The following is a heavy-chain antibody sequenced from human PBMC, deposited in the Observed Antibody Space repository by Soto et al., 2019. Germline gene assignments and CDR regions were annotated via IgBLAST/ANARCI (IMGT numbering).Heavy chain of an antibody. D-gene: IGHD3-3*01. CDR3: ARAPSTIFGLVKNQNWFEP. Sequence: ASVKVSCKASGYTFTSYAIHWVRQAPGQRLEWMGWINAGNGNTKYSQKFQGRVTITRDTSASTAYMELSSLRSEDTAVYYCARAPSTIFGLVKNQNWFEPWGQGTIVTVSS. CDR1: GYTFTSYA. CDR2: INAGNGNT. J-gene: IGHJ5*02. V-gene: IGHV1-3*01.